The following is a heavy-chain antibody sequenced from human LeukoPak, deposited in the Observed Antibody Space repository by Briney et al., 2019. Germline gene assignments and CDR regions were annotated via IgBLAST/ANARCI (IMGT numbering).Heavy chain of an antibody. CDR2: IIPIFGTA. CDR3: ARMDSDCSSTSCPPPLDY. J-gene: IGHJ4*02. CDR1: GGTFSSYA. Sequence: ASVKVSCKASGGTFSSYAISWVRQAPGQGLEWMGGIIPIFGTANYAQKFQGRVTITADESTSTAYMELSSLRSEDTAVYYCARMDSDCSSTSCPPPLDYWGQGTLVTVSS. D-gene: IGHD2-2*01. V-gene: IGHV1-69*13.